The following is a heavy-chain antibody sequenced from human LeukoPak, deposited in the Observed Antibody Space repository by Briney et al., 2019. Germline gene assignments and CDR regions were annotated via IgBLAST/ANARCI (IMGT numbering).Heavy chain of an antibody. CDR1: GYTLTELS. CDR3: ARDFTMIVVADAFDI. Sequence: ASVKVSCKVSGYTLTELSMHWVRQAPGKGLEWMGGFDPEDGETIYAQKFQGRVTMTEDTSTSTAYMELRSLRSDDTAVYYCARDFTMIVVADAFDIWGQGTMVTVSS. D-gene: IGHD3-22*01. V-gene: IGHV1-24*01. J-gene: IGHJ3*02. CDR2: FDPEDGET.